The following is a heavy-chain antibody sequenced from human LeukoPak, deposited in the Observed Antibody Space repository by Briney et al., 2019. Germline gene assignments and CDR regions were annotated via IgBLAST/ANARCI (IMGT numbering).Heavy chain of an antibody. CDR3: ARASVHGMATILGLFDY. J-gene: IGHJ4*02. V-gene: IGHV3-30*03. Sequence: GGSLRLSCAASGFTFSSYSMNWVRQAPGKGLEWVAVISYDGSNKYYADSVKGRFTISRDNSKNTLYLQMNSLRAEDTAVYYCARASVHGMATILGLFDYWGQGTLVTVSS. CDR1: GFTFSSYS. D-gene: IGHD5-24*01. CDR2: ISYDGSNK.